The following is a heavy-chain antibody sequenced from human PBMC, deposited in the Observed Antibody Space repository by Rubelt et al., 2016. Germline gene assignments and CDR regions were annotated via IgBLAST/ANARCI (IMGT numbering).Heavy chain of an antibody. CDR2: ISSSGSTI. J-gene: IGHJ4*02. CDR1: GGSFSGYY. Sequence: QVQLQQWGAGLLKPSETLSLTCAVYGGSFSGYYWSWIRQPPGKGLEWVSYISSSGSTIYYADSVKGRFTISRDNAKNSLYLQMNSPRDEDTAVYYCARDQKQWLVGVFDYWGQGTLVTVSS. D-gene: IGHD6-19*01. CDR3: ARDQKQWLVGVFDY. V-gene: IGHV3-11*04.